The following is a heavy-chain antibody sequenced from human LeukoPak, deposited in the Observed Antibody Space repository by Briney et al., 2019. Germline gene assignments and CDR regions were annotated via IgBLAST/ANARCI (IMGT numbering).Heavy chain of an antibody. V-gene: IGHV1-8*01. CDR1: GYTVTSYD. D-gene: IGHD7-27*01. J-gene: IGHJ6*03. CDR2: MNPNSGNT. Sequence: ASGRVSCKASGYTVTSYDINWGRQATGQGLEWMGWMNPNSGNTGYAQKFQGRVTMTRNTSISTAYMELSSLRSEDTAVYYCARGLLGSYYYYMDVWGKGTTVTVSS. CDR3: ARGLLGSYYYYMDV.